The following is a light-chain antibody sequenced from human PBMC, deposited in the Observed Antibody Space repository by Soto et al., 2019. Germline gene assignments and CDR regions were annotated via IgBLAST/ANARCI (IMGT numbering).Light chain of an antibody. CDR2: GAS. J-gene: IGKJ1*01. CDR1: QSISSNY. CDR3: QQYAASPRT. Sequence: EIVLTQSPGTLSLFPGERATLSCRASQSISSNYIAWYQHKPGRAPRLLIYGASNRATGIPERFSGSGSGTDFTLTISRLEPEDFAVYYCQQYAASPRTFGQGTQVEIK. V-gene: IGKV3-20*01.